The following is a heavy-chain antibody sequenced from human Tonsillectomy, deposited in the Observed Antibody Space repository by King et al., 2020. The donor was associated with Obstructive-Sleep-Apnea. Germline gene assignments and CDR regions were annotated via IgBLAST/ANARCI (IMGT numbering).Heavy chain of an antibody. CDR2: TRNKANSYTT. D-gene: IGHD4-23*01. CDR1: GFTFSDHY. Sequence: QLVQSGGGLVQPGGSLRLSCAASGFTFSDHYMDWVRQAPGKGLEWGGRTRNKANSYTTEYAPSVKGRFTISRDASTNSLYLQMNSLKTEDTAVYFCSRVAKLYYFDYWGQGTLVTVSS. V-gene: IGHV3-72*01. J-gene: IGHJ4*02. CDR3: SRVAKLYYFDY.